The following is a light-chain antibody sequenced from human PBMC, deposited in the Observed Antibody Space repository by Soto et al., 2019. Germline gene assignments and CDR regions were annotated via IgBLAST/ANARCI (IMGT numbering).Light chain of an antibody. CDR2: GTS. V-gene: IGKV3-20*01. J-gene: IGKJ5*01. CDR3: QQYGNSPST. Sequence: EVLLRQSPGTLSLSRGERATLSCRASARISSAYLGWYQQKPGQAPRLLIYGTSSRATGIPDRFSGSGSGTDFTLTISRLEPEDVAVYYCQQYGNSPSTFGQGTRLEI. CDR1: ARISSAY.